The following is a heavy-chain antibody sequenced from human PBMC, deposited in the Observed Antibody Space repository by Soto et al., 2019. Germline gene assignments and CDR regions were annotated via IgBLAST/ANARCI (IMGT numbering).Heavy chain of an antibody. CDR2: INHSGRT. CDR1: GGSFSGYF. D-gene: IGHD2-2*01. CDR3: ARGPRCINTSCSNDFYHFGLDV. Sequence: LSLTCAVYGGSFSGYFWTWVRQAPGKGLEWIGEINHSGRTNTNPSLKSRISTSVDTSKNQFSLRLSSVTAADTAFYYCARGPRCINTSCSNDFYHFGLDVWGQGTSVTVSS. J-gene: IGHJ6*02. V-gene: IGHV4-34*01.